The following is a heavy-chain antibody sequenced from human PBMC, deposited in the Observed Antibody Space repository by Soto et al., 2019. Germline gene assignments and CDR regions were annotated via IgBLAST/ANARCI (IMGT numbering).Heavy chain of an antibody. CDR2: INHRETT. D-gene: IGHD3-10*01. V-gene: IGHV4-30-2*01. CDR1: GASITYGAYS. CDR3: ARGGGFDSFDY. J-gene: IGHJ4*02. Sequence: QLQLHMSGSGLVKPSQTLSLTCTVSGASITYGAYSWSWIRQTPGKGLEGIGYINHRETTFYNPSFESRLTLSIDRTKNQFSLNLKSMSAADRAVYFCARGGGFDSFDYWGQGILVTVSS.